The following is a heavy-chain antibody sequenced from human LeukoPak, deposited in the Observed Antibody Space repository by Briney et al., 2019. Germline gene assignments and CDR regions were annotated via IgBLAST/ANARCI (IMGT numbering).Heavy chain of an antibody. V-gene: IGHV1-69*05. J-gene: IGHJ6*03. D-gene: IGHD3-3*01. Sequence: VASVKVSCKASGGTFSSYAISWVRQAPGQGLEWMGGIIPIFGTANYAQKSQGRVTITTDESTSTAYMELSSLRSEVTAVYYCARELLDGEDYYYYYMDVWGEGTTVTVSS. CDR3: ARELLDGEDYYYYYMDV. CDR1: GGTFSSYA. CDR2: IIPIFGTA.